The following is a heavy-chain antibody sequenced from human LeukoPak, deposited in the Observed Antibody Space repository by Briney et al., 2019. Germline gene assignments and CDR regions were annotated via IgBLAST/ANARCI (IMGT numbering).Heavy chain of an antibody. D-gene: IGHD4-17*01. J-gene: IGHJ4*02. CDR1: GYTFTSYY. CDR2: INPSGGST. V-gene: IGHV1-46*01. CDR3: ARGGSYGDYLDY. Sequence: ASVKVSCKASGYTFTSYYMHWVRQPPGQGLEWMGIINPSGGSTGYAQKFQGRVTMTRDTSTSTGYMELRSLRSEDAAVYCCARGGSYGDYLDYWGQGTLVTVSS.